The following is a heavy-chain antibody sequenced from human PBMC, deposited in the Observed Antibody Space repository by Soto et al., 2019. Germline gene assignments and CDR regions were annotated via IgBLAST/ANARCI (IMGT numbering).Heavy chain of an antibody. D-gene: IGHD2-15*01. CDR2: INHSGST. CDR1: GGSFSGYY. V-gene: IGHV4-34*01. J-gene: IGHJ4*02. CDR3: ARGLGKYCSGGSCYSSDY. Sequence: QVQLQQWGAGLLKPSETLSLTCAVYGGSFSGYYWSWIRQPPGKGLEWIGEINHSGSTNYNPSLKSRVTISVDTSKNQFSLKLSSVTAADTAVYYCARGLGKYCSGGSCYSSDYWGQGTLLTVSS.